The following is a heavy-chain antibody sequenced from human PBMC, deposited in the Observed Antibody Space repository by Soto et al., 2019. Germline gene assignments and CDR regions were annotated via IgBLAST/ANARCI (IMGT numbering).Heavy chain of an antibody. D-gene: IGHD1-26*01. CDR2: ISWNSGKI. Sequence: EVQLVESGGGLVQPGRSLRLSCAASGFTFDDYAMHWVRQAPGKGLEWVSGISWNSGKIGYADSVNGRFTISRDNASNSLYLQMNSLRPEDTALYYCAKEIVGAINYWGQGTLVTVSS. CDR1: GFTFDDYA. CDR3: AKEIVGAINY. J-gene: IGHJ4*02. V-gene: IGHV3-9*01.